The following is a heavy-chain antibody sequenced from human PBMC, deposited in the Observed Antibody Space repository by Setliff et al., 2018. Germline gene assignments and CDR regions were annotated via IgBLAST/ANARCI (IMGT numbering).Heavy chain of an antibody. D-gene: IGHD2-15*01. V-gene: IGHV5-51*01. CDR2: IYPGDSDT. CDR1: GYSFSNYW. CDR3: ARVVGADGMGIDY. Sequence: GESLKISCKGSGYSFSNYWIGWVRQMPGKGLEWMGIIYPGDSDTRYSPSFQGQVTFSADKSINTAYLQWSSLQASDTATYYCARVVGADGMGIDYWGQGTPVTVSS. J-gene: IGHJ4*02.